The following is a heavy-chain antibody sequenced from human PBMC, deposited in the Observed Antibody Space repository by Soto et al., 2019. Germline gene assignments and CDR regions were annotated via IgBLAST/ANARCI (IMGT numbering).Heavy chain of an antibody. V-gene: IGHV3-64D*06. J-gene: IGHJ6*02. CDR1: GFTFSTYA. D-gene: IGHD2-2*03. CDR3: VKDGYSTSTGCSADYGMDV. Sequence: PGCSLRLSCSASGFTFSTYAMPWVPQVPGKGLEYVSAISSNGGSPYYAASVKGRFTMSRDNSKNTLSLQMSSLIAEDTAGYYCVKDGYSTSTGCSADYGMDVWGQGTTVTVSS. CDR2: ISSNGGSP.